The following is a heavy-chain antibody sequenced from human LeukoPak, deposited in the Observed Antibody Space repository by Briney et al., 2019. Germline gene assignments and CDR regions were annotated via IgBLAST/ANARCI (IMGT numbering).Heavy chain of an antibody. J-gene: IGHJ4*02. V-gene: IGHV3-74*01. CDR2: INTDGSST. CDR1: GFTFSSYW. Sequence: GGSLRLSCVASGFTFSSYWMHWVRQAPGKGLVWVSRINTDGSSTRYADSVKGRFTISRDNAKNTLYLQMNSLRAEDTAVYYCATWGCSSTSCTNDYWGQGTLVTVSS. CDR3: ATWGCSSTSCTNDY. D-gene: IGHD2-2*01.